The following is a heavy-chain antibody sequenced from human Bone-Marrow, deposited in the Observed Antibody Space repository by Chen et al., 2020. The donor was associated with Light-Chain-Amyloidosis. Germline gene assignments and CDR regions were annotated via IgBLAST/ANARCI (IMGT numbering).Heavy chain of an antibody. CDR2: IYPDDSDA. CDR3: ARRRDGYNFDY. Sequence: ISCKGSGYTFPNYWIGWVRQMPGKGLEWMGVIYPDDSDARYSPSFEGQVTISADKSITTAYLQWRSRKASDTAMYYCARRRDGYNFDYWGQGTLVTVSS. D-gene: IGHD5-12*01. V-gene: IGHV5-51*06. CDR1: GYTFPNYW. J-gene: IGHJ4*02.